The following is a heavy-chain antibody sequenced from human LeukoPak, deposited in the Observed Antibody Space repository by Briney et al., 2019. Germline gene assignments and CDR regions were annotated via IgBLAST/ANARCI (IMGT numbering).Heavy chain of an antibody. CDR2: TSGIGGTT. CDR1: GFTFSSYA. CDR3: AKEGSSWYLDYFDY. D-gene: IGHD6-13*01. V-gene: IGHV3-23*01. J-gene: IGHJ4*02. Sequence: GGSLRLSCAASGFTFSSYAMSWVRQAPGKGLEWVSVTSGIGGTTYYADSVKGRFTISRDNSKNTLYLQMNSLRAEDTAVYYCAKEGSSWYLDYFDYWGQGTLVTVSS.